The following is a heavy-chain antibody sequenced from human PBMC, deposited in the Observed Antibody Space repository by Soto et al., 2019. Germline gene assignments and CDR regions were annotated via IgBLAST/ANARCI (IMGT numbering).Heavy chain of an antibody. CDR2: ISGSGGST. J-gene: IGHJ4*02. Sequence: EVQLLESGGGLVQPGGSLRLSCAASGFTFSSYAMSWVRQAPGKGLEWVSAISGSGGSTYYADSVKGRFTISRDNSKNTLYLQMNSRRAEDTAVYYCARPPQYSSGWYSDWGQGTLVTVSS. CDR1: GFTFSSYA. D-gene: IGHD6-19*01. CDR3: ARPPQYSSGWYSD. V-gene: IGHV3-23*01.